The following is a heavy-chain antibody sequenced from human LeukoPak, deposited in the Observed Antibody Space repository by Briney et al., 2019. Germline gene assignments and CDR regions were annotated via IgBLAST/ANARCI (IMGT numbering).Heavy chain of an antibody. CDR1: GYTFTGYY. J-gene: IGHJ6*02. V-gene: IGHV1-2*02. Sequence: ASVKVSCQASGYTFTGYYMHWVRQAPGQGLEWMGWINPNSGGTNYAQKFQGRVTMTRDTSISTAYMELSRLRSDDTAVYYCASAFVYYYGMDVWGQGTTVTVSS. CDR2: INPNSGGT. CDR3: ASAFVYYYGMDV.